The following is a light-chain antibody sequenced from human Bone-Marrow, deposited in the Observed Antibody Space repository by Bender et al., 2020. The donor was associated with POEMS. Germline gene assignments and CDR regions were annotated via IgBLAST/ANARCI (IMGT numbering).Light chain of an antibody. J-gene: IGLJ1*01. Sequence: QSALTQPASVSGSPGQSITISCTGSSGDIGTYNLVSWYQQNPGKAPKLIIYEVTKRPSGVSNRFSGSKSGNTASLTISGLQAEDEADYYCNSYTSSITYVFGTGTKVTVL. CDR1: SGDIGTYNL. CDR3: NSYTSSITYV. CDR2: EVT. V-gene: IGLV2-14*02.